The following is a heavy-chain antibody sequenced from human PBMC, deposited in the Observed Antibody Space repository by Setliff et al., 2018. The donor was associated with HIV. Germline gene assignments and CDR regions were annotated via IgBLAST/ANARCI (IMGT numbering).Heavy chain of an antibody. Sequence: ETLSLTCTVSGGSVSSSDYYWGWIRQPPGKGLEWVSAISDSGGATENADSVKGRFTISRDNSKKMLYLQMNSLRAEDTAVYYCAKCGGTCWHNFFGPWGQGTQVTVSS. V-gene: IGHV3-23*01. CDR2: ISDSGGAT. CDR3: AKCGGTCWHNFFGP. J-gene: IGHJ5*02. D-gene: IGHD2-15*01. CDR1: GGSVSSSDYY.